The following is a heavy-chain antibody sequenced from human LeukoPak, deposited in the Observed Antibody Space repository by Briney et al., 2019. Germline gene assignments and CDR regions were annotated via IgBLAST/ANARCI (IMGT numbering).Heavy chain of an antibody. V-gene: IGHV1-2*02. CDR3: AKDTMVRGVIGYYYYYVDV. D-gene: IGHD3-10*01. CDR1: GYTFTSYY. Sequence: ASVNVSCKASGYTFTSYYMHWVRQAPGQGLEWMGWINPNSGGTNYAQKFQGRVTMTRDTSISTAYMELSRLRSDDTAVYYCAKDTMVRGVIGYYYYYVDVWGKGTTVTISS. J-gene: IGHJ6*03. CDR2: INPNSGGT.